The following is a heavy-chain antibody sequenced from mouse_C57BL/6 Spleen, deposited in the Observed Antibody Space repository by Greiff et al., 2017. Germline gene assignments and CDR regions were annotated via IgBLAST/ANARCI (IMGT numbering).Heavy chain of an antibody. CDR2: INPNNGGT. V-gene: IGHV1-26*01. Sequence: VQLQQSGPELVKPGASVKISCKASGYTFTDYYMNWVKQSHGKSLEWIGDINPNNGGTSYNQKFKGKATLTVDKSSSTAYMELRSLTSEDSAVYYCARSQAYYSNYGFAYWGQGTLVTVSA. CDR1: GYTFTDYY. CDR3: ARSQAYYSNYGFAY. J-gene: IGHJ3*01. D-gene: IGHD2-5*01.